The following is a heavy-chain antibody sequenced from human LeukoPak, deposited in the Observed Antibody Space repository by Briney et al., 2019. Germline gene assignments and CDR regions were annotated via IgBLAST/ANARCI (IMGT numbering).Heavy chain of an antibody. CDR1: GYTFTGYY. J-gene: IGHJ3*02. CDR2: INPNSDGT. D-gene: IGHD3-16*01. V-gene: IGHV1-2*02. CDR3: ARVHYAVSFEI. Sequence: ASVKVSCKASGYTFTGYYMHWVRQAPGQGLEWMGWINPNSDGTNYAQKFQGRVTVTSDTSISTAYMELSRLTSDDSAVYYCARVHYAVSFEIWGQGTVVTVSS.